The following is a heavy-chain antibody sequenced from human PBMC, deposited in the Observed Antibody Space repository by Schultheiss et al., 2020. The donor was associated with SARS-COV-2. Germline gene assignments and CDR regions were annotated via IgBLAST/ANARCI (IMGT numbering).Heavy chain of an antibody. CDR3: ARWATGPGFDY. CDR1: GGSISSSSYY. J-gene: IGHJ4*02. V-gene: IGHV4-39*07. D-gene: IGHD5-12*01. Sequence: SETLSLTCTVSGGSISSSSYYWGWIRQPPGKGLEWIGSIYTSGSTNYNPSLKSRVTMSVDTSKNQFSLKLSSVTAADTAVYYCARWATGPGFDYWGQGTLVTVSS. CDR2: IYTSGST.